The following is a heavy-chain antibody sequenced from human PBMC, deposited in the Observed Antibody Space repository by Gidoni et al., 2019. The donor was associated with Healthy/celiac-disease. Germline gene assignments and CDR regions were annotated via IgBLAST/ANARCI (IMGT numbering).Heavy chain of an antibody. CDR3: ARDVLREDAFDI. CDR2: INPNGGGT. Sequence: QVQLVQSGAEVKKPGASVKVTCQASGSTFTGYYMHWVRQAPGQGLEWMGWINPNGGGTNYAQKFQGRVTMTRDTSISTAYMELSRLRSDDTAVYYCARDVLREDAFDIWGQGTMVTVSS. J-gene: IGHJ3*02. D-gene: IGHD3-16*01. V-gene: IGHV1-2*02. CDR1: GSTFTGYY.